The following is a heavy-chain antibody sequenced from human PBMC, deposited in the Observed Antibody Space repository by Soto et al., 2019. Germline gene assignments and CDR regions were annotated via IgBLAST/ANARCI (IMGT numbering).Heavy chain of an antibody. J-gene: IGHJ6*02. CDR3: ARDQGTKTNAKYYDFWSGYWTQKDYYYYGMDV. CDR2: IKQDGSEK. D-gene: IGHD3-3*01. Sequence: SLRLSCAASGFTFSSYWMSWVRQAPGKGLEWVANIKQDGSEKYYVDSVKGRFTISRDNAKNSLYLQMNSLRAEDTAVYYCARDQGTKTNAKYYDFWSGYWTQKDYYYYGMDVWGQGTTVTVSS. V-gene: IGHV3-7*01. CDR1: GFTFSSYW.